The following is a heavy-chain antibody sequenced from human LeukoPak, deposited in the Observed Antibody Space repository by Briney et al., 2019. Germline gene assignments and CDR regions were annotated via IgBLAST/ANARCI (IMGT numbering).Heavy chain of an antibody. J-gene: IGHJ4*02. CDR1: GGTFISYA. D-gene: IGHD3-10*01. V-gene: IGHV1-69*13. CDR2: IIPIFGTA. CDR3: ARGGSGSYYDVDDGFDY. Sequence: ASVKVSCKASGGTFISYAISWVRQAPGQGLEWMGGIIPIFGTANYAQKFQGRVTITADESTSTAYMELRSLRSDDTAVYYCARGGSGSYYDVDDGFDYWGQGTLVTVSS.